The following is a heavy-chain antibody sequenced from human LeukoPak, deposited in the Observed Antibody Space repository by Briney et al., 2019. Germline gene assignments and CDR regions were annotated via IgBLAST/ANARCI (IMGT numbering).Heavy chain of an antibody. CDR1: GFTFSSYS. D-gene: IGHD1-14*01. CDR3: TRDISITSQNIAFDY. V-gene: IGHV3-7*01. J-gene: IGHJ4*02. Sequence: GGSLRLSCAASGFTFSSYSMNRVRQAPGKGLEWVANIKQDGSEKYYVDSVKGRFTISRDNAKNSLYLQMNSLRAEDTAVYYCTRDISITSQNIAFDYWGQGTLVTVSS. CDR2: IKQDGSEK.